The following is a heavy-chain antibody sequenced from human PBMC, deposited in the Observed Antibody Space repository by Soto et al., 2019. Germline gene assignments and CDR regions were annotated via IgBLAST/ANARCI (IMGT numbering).Heavy chain of an antibody. CDR3: ARVRYCSSTSCRGSWFDP. CDR1: GGSISSYY. J-gene: IGHJ5*02. D-gene: IGHD2-2*01. Sequence: SETLSLTCTVSGGSISSYYWSWIRQPPGKGLEWIGYIYYSGSTNYNPSLKSRVAISVDTSKNQFSLKLSSVTAADTAVYYCARVRYCSSTSCRGSWFDPWGQGTLVTVS. V-gene: IGHV4-59*01. CDR2: IYYSGST.